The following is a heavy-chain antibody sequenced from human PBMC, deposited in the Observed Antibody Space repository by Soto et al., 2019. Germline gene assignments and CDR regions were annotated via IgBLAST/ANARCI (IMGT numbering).Heavy chain of an antibody. J-gene: IGHJ6*02. V-gene: IGHV3-30-3*01. CDR1: GFTFSSYA. CDR3: AFGGIAARRAPNYYYYGMDV. D-gene: IGHD6-6*01. CDR2: ISYDGSNK. Sequence: QVQLVESGGGVVQPGRSLRLSCAASGFTFSSYAMHWVRQAPGKGLEWVAVISYDGSNKYYADSVKGRFTISRDNSKNTLYLQMNSLRAEDTAVYYWAFGGIAARRAPNYYYYGMDVWGQGTTVTVSS.